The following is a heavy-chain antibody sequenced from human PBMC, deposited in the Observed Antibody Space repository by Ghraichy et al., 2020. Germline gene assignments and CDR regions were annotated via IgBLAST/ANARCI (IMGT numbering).Heavy chain of an antibody. D-gene: IGHD7-27*01. CDR2: MNQAGREK. Sequence: LSLTCAASGFTFSNYWMSWVRQAPGKGLEWVANMNQAGREKFYVDSLKGRFTISRENAKNSLYLEMNSLRAEDTAIYYCARDNWGYFDHWGQGTLVTVSS. CDR1: GFTFSNYW. J-gene: IGHJ4*02. CDR3: ARDNWGYFDH. V-gene: IGHV3-7*01.